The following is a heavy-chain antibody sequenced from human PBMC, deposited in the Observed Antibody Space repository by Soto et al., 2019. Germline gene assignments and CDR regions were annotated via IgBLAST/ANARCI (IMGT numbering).Heavy chain of an antibody. CDR3: VWFSWWLQRVEH. J-gene: IGHJ4*02. D-gene: IGHD2-15*01. CDR1: GYTFTSYG. V-gene: IGHV1-18*01. CDR2: ISAYNGNT. Sequence: ASVKVSCKASGYTFTSYGISWVRHAPGQGLEWMGWISAYNGNTNYAQKLQGRVTMTTDTSTSTAYMELSSLRSEDTAVYYCVWFSWWLQRVEHWGQTRRFTVS.